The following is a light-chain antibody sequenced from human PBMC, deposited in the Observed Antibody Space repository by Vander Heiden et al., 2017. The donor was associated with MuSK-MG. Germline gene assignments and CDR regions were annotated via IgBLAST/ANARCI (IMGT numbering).Light chain of an antibody. Sequence: DIQMTQSPSSLSASVGDTVTITCQANQDINKYLNWFQQKLGEAPKLLIYDASNLETGVPSRFSGSGSGTDFTFTISRLQPEDIATYYCQHDENLPLTFGGGTIVEIK. J-gene: IGKJ4*01. V-gene: IGKV1-33*01. CDR2: DAS. CDR3: QHDENLPLT. CDR1: QDINKY.